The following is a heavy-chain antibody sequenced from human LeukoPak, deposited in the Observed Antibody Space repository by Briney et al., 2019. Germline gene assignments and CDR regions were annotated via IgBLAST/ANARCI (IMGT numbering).Heavy chain of an antibody. D-gene: IGHD6-13*01. J-gene: IGHJ4*02. CDR2: IWYDGSNK. CDR3: AKVLGGYSSSWYGEGVDY. CDR1: GFTFSSYG. Sequence: GRSLRLSCAASGFTFSSYGMHWVRQAPGKGLEWVAVIWYDGSNKYYADSVKGRFTISRDNSKNTLYLQMTSLRAEDTAVYYCAKVLGGYSSSWYGEGVDYWGQGTLVTVSS. V-gene: IGHV3-33*06.